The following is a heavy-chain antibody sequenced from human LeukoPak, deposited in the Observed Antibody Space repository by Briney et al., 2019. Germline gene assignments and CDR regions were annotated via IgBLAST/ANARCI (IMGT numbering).Heavy chain of an antibody. CDR3: AKVASSSWYLYYYYGMDV. Sequence: GVSLRLSCAASGFPFSSYAMSWVRQAPGKGLEWVSAISGSGGSTYYADSVKGRFTISRDNSKNTLYLQMNSLRAEDTAVYNCAKVASSSWYLYYYYGMDVWGQGTTVTVSS. CDR1: GFPFSSYA. V-gene: IGHV3-23*01. CDR2: ISGSGGST. J-gene: IGHJ6*02. D-gene: IGHD6-13*01.